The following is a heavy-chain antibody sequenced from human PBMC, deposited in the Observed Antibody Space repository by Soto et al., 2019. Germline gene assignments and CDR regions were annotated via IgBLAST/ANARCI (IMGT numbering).Heavy chain of an antibody. CDR3: ARDVWPYYFDY. Sequence: QVQLQESGPGLVRSSQTLSLTCTVSGGSISSGGYHWNWIRQHPGKGLEWIGNIYYSGSTYYNPSLKSRVTISIDTSKNQFSLKLSSVPAADTAVYYCARDVWPYYFDYWGQGTLVTVSS. J-gene: IGHJ4*02. D-gene: IGHD2-21*01. V-gene: IGHV4-31*03. CDR2: IYYSGST. CDR1: GGSISSGGYH.